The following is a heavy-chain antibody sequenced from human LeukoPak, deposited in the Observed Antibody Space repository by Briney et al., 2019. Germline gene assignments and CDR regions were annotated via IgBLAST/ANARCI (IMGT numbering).Heavy chain of an antibody. Sequence: PSETLSLTCTVSGASINNYYWTWIRQPPGKGLEWIGYISDIGRTNYNPSLKSRVTISVDTPKNQFSLKLNSVTAADTAVYYCARNQLGSGWHSSAYWGQGTRVTVSS. CDR2: ISDIGRT. V-gene: IGHV4-59*01. CDR3: ARNQLGSGWHSSAY. CDR1: GASINNYY. J-gene: IGHJ4*02. D-gene: IGHD6-19*01.